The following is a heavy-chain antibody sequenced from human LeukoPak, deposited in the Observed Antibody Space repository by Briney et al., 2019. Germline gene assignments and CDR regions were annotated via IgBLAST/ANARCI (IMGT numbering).Heavy chain of an antibody. J-gene: IGHJ6*03. CDR1: GYTLTELS. V-gene: IGHV1-24*01. Sequence: ASVKVSCKVSGYTLTELSMHWVRQAPGKGLEWMGGFDPEDGETIYAQKFQGRVTMTRNTSISTAYMELSSLRSEDTAVYYCARGGMVRGADAKAYYYYYYMDVWGKGTTVTISS. D-gene: IGHD3-10*01. CDR3: ARGGMVRGADAKAYYYYYYMDV. CDR2: FDPEDGET.